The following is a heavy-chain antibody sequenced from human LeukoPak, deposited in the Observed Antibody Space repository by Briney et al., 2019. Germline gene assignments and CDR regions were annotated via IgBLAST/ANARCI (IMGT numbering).Heavy chain of an antibody. D-gene: IGHD2-15*01. Sequence: SETLSLTCTVSGGSISSYYWSWIRQPAGKGLEWIGRIYTSGSTNYNPSLKSRVAMSVDTSKNQFSLKLSSVTAADTAVYYCARDCSGGSCYTTGRNYYYGMDVWGQGTTVTVSS. CDR1: GGSISSYY. CDR2: IYTSGST. J-gene: IGHJ6*02. CDR3: ARDCSGGSCYTTGRNYYYGMDV. V-gene: IGHV4-4*07.